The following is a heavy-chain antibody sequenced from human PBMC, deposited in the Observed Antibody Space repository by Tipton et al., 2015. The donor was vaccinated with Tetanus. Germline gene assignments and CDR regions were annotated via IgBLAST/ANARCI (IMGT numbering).Heavy chain of an antibody. V-gene: IGHV4-59*08. CDR3: ARHQSGYFTPFDY. J-gene: IGHJ4*02. Sequence: TLSLTCTVSGGSINKYYWNWIRQPPGKGLEWIGQIYHSGSTDYNPALKSRVTMSVDVPKNQFSLNLNSMAAADTGVYYCARHQSGYFTPFDYWGQGNLVTVSS. CDR1: GGSINKYY. CDR2: IYHSGST. D-gene: IGHD3-3*01.